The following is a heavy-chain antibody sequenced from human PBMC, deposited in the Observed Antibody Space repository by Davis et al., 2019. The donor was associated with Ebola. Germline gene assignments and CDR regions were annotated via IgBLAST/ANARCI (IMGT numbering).Heavy chain of an antibody. J-gene: IGHJ4*02. CDR2: MNPNSGNT. D-gene: IGHD3-3*01. CDR3: ARGRYDFWSGYYRHFDY. CDR1: GYTFTGYY. Sequence: ASVKVSCKASGYTFTGYYMHWARQAPGQGLEWMGWMNPNSGNTGYAQKFQGRVTITRNTSISTAYMELSSLRSEDTAVYYCARGRYDFWSGYYRHFDYWGQGTLVTVSS. V-gene: IGHV1-8*03.